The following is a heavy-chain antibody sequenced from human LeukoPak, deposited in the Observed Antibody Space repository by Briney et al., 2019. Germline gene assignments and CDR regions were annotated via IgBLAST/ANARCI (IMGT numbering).Heavy chain of an antibody. CDR1: GFTVSSNY. CDR2: IYSGGST. V-gene: IGHV3-66*01. D-gene: IGHD6-19*01. Sequence: GGSLRLSCAASGFTVSSNYMSWVRQAPGKGLEWVSVIYSGGSTYYADSVKGRFTISRDNSKNTLYLQMNSLRAEDTAVYYCARALLYSNGCAFDYWAREPWSPSPQ. J-gene: IGHJ4*02. CDR3: ARALLYSNGCAFDY.